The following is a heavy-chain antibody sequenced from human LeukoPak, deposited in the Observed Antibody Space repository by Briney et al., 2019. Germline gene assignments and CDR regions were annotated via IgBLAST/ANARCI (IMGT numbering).Heavy chain of an antibody. CDR1: GFTFSSYA. CDR3: ARDGRYYYDSSGYYSPDAFDI. Sequence: GGSLRLSCAASGFTFSSYALHWVRQAPGTRLEWVVVISYDGSNKYYADSVKGRFTISRDNSKNTLYLQMNSLRAEDTAVYYCARDGRYYYDSSGYYSPDAFDIWGQGTMVTVSS. V-gene: IGHV3-30*04. CDR2: ISYDGSNK. J-gene: IGHJ3*02. D-gene: IGHD3-22*01.